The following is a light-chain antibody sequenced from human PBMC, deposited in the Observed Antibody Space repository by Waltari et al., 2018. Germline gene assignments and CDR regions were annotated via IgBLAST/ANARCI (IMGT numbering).Light chain of an antibody. J-gene: IGKJ4*01. V-gene: IGKV3-11*01. Sequence: EIVLTQSPATLSLSPGDSAVVSCRASQSLDNYLAWYQQTPGQAPRLLIYDASRRATNIPARFRGSGSGTDFSLTISSLEPEDFAVYYCQQRDSWPLTFGGGTKVEIK. CDR1: QSLDNY. CDR3: QQRDSWPLT. CDR2: DAS.